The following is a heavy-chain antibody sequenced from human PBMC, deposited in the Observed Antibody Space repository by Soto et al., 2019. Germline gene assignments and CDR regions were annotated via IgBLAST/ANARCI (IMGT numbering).Heavy chain of an antibody. J-gene: IGHJ4*02. CDR3: AKGFTMIRSAADY. V-gene: IGHV3-23*01. Sequence: EVQLLESGGGLVQPGGSLRISCAASGFTFKNFAMNWVRQAPGKGLEWVSGISGSGGNTFYADSVKGRFTISRDNSKNTLYLQMSRLRAEDTAVYFCAKGFTMIRSAADYWGQGTLVTVSS. CDR1: GFTFKNFA. CDR2: ISGSGGNT. D-gene: IGHD3-22*01.